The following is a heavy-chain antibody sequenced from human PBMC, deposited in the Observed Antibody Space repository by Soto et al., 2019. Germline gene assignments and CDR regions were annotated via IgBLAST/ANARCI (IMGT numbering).Heavy chain of an antibody. J-gene: IGHJ4*02. V-gene: IGHV1-18*01. CDR1: GYTFTTFG. CDR2: ISANKGNT. CDR3: ARSAPFDIYALTPVEF. Sequence: ASVKVSCKASGYTFTTFGISWVRQAPGQGLEWAGCISANKGNTKYAQKIQGRVSMTTETSASTAYMELRSLRSDDTAVYYCARSAPFDIYALTPVEFWGQGTLVTVSS. D-gene: IGHD3-9*01.